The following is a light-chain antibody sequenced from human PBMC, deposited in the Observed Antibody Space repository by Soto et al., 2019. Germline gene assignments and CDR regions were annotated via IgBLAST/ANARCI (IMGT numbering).Light chain of an antibody. J-gene: IGLJ1*01. Sequence: QSALTQPASVSGSPGQSITISCTGTSSDVGSYKLVSWYQQHPGKAPKLMVYEGSKRPSGVSNRFSGSKSGKTASLTISGLQAEDEADYYCCSYAGSRTYVFGTGTQLTVL. CDR2: EGS. V-gene: IGLV2-23*01. CDR3: CSYAGSRTYV. CDR1: SSDVGSYKL.